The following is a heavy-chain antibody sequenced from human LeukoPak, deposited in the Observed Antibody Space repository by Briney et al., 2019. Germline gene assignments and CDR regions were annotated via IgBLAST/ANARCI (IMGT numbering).Heavy chain of an antibody. CDR3: ASSDTGYNWFDP. Sequence: SQTLSLTCTVSGGSISSGSYYWSWIRQPAGKGLEWIGRIYTSGSTNYNPSLKSRVTISVDTSKNQFSLKLSSVTAADTAVYYCASSDTGYNWFDPWGQGTLVTVSS. CDR1: GGSISSGSYY. V-gene: IGHV4-61*02. J-gene: IGHJ5*02. D-gene: IGHD5-18*01. CDR2: IYTSGST.